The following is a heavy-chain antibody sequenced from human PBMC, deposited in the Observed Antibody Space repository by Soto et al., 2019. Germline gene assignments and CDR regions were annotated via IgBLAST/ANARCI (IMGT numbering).Heavy chain of an antibody. CDR3: AREGGGYYYDSSGYYGY. Sequence: VXSVEVSFKASGGTFISYAISWVREAAGRGLEWMGGIIPIFGTANYAQKFQGRVTITADKSTSTAYMELSSLRSEDTAVYYCAREGGGYYYDSSGYYGYWGQGTLVTVSS. J-gene: IGHJ4*02. D-gene: IGHD3-22*01. CDR1: GGTFISYA. V-gene: IGHV1-69*06. CDR2: IIPIFGTA.